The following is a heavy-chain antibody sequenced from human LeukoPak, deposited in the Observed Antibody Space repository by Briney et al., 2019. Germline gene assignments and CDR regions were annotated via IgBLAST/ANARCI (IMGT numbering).Heavy chain of an antibody. CDR3: ARERRYSSGFNDY. CDR1: GYTFTSYG. Sequence: ASVKVSCKASGYTFTSYGISWLRQATGQGLEWMGWISAYNGNTNYAQKLQGRVTMTTDTSTSTVYMELRSLRSDDTAVYYCARERRYSSGFNDYWGQGTLVTVSS. J-gene: IGHJ4*02. CDR2: ISAYNGNT. D-gene: IGHD6-19*01. V-gene: IGHV1-18*01.